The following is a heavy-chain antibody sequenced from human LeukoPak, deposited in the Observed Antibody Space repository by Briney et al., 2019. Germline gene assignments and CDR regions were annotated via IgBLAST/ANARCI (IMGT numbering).Heavy chain of an antibody. Sequence: ASVKVSCKASGYIFTSYDINWVRQATGQGLEWMGWMNPNSGNTGYAQKFQGRVTMTRNTSISTAYMELSSLRSEDTAVYYCARTDSSSWYYYYGMDVWGQGTTVTVSS. D-gene: IGHD6-13*01. CDR3: ARTDSSSWYYYYGMDV. CDR2: MNPNSGNT. CDR1: GYIFTSYD. J-gene: IGHJ6*02. V-gene: IGHV1-8*01.